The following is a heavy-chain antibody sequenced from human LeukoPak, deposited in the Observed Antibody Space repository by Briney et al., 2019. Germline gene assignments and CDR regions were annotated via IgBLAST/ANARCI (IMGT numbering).Heavy chain of an antibody. Sequence: SETLSLTCTVSGVSISNFYWSWIRQPPGKGLEWIGYIYYSGISKYNPSLRSRVTISADTSKNQFSLRVSSVTAADTAVYYCARLDGRNFDWSPGYFYGLDVWGQGTTVTVSS. D-gene: IGHD3-9*01. J-gene: IGHJ6*02. CDR3: ARLDGRNFDWSPGYFYGLDV. CDR1: GVSISNFY. CDR2: IYYSGIS. V-gene: IGHV4-59*08.